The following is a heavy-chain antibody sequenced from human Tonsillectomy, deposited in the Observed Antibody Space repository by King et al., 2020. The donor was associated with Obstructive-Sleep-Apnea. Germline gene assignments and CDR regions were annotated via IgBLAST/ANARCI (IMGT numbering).Heavy chain of an antibody. CDR3: AGFAVVGSCYSCGMDV. D-gene: IGHD6-19*01. Sequence: VQLVESGGGVVQPGRSLRLSCAASGFTFSSYGMHWVRQAPGKGLEWVALIWYDGSNKYYADSVKGRFTISRDNSNNTLYLQMNSLRAEDTAVYYCAGFAVVGSCYSCGMDVWGQGTTVTVSS. CDR1: GFTFSSYG. CDR2: IWYDGSNK. V-gene: IGHV3-33*01. J-gene: IGHJ6*02.